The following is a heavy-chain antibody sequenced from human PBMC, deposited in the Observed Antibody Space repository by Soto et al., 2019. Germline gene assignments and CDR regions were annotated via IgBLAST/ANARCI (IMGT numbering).Heavy chain of an antibody. Sequence: EVQLVESGGGLVKPGGSLRLSCAASGFTFSSYSMNWVRQAPGKGLEWVSSISSSSSYIYYADSVKGRFTISRDNAKNSLYLQMNSLRAEDTAVYYCARDTAAGTWRSYYGMDVWGQGTTVTVSS. CDR2: ISSSSSYI. D-gene: IGHD6-13*01. CDR1: GFTFSSYS. CDR3: ARDTAAGTWRSYYGMDV. J-gene: IGHJ6*02. V-gene: IGHV3-21*01.